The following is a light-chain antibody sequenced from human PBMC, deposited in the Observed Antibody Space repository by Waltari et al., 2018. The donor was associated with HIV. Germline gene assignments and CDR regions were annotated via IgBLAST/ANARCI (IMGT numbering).Light chain of an antibody. CDR1: SLRSSY. J-gene: IGLJ2*01. Sequence: SSDLTPDPAVSVALGQTVRLTCQGASLRSSYASWYQQKPGQAPVLVIYGKTHRPPGIPDRFSGSSSGNTASLTITGAQAEDEADYYCNSRDSSGNHLGVFGGGTKLTVL. V-gene: IGLV3-19*01. CDR3: NSRDSSGNHLGV. CDR2: GKT.